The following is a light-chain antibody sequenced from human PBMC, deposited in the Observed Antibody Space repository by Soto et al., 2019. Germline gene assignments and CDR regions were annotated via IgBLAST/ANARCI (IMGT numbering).Light chain of an antibody. CDR3: CSYAGSTTWV. CDR2: EGS. V-gene: IGLV2-23*01. J-gene: IGLJ3*02. Sequence: QSALTQPASVSGSPGQSITISCTGTSSDVGSYNLVSWYQQHPGKAHKLMIYEGSQRPSGVSNRFAGSKSGNTASLTISGLQDEDEADYCCCSYAGSTTWVFGGGTKLTVL. CDR1: SSDVGSYNL.